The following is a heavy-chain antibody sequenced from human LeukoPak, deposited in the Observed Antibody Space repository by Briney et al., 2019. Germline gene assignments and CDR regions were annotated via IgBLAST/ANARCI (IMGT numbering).Heavy chain of an antibody. CDR3: RLVTMGDY. CDR1: GYTFTDYY. Sequence: ASVKVSCKTSGYTFTDYYMHWVRQAPGQGLEWMGRINFRSGGTIYAQKFQGRVTVTRDTSISTVYMELSRLRSDDTAVYYCRLVTMGDYWGQGTLVTVSS. CDR2: INFRSGGT. V-gene: IGHV1-2*06. D-gene: IGHD4-23*01. J-gene: IGHJ4*02.